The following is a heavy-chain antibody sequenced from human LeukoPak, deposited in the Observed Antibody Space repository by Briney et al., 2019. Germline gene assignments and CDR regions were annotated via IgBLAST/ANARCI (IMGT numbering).Heavy chain of an antibody. D-gene: IGHD1-14*01. Sequence: GGSLRLSCAASGFSFSFYGMHWVRQAPGKGLEWVAVLWCDGTNKYYADSVKGRFTVSRDTSKNTLYLQMNSLRAEDTAVYYFSKAGQTDYYYFYMDVWGKGTTVTVSS. CDR1: GFSFSFYG. CDR2: LWCDGTNK. V-gene: IGHV3-30*02. J-gene: IGHJ6*03. CDR3: SKAGQTDYYYFYMDV.